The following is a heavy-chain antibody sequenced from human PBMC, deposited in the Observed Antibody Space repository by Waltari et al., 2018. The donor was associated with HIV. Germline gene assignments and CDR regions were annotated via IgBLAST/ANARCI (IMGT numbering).Heavy chain of an antibody. CDR2: IYPGDSDT. CDR3: ATTRLSDAEYFQH. D-gene: IGHD3-16*02. CDR1: GSSFTSYW. J-gene: IGHJ1*01. V-gene: IGHV5-51*01. Sequence: EVQLVQSGAEVKKPGESLKLSCKGSGSSFTSYWIGWVRQMPGKGLEWMGIIYPGDSDTRYSPAFQGQVTISADKSISTAYLQWSSLKASDTAMYYCATTRLSDAEYFQHWGQGTLVTVSS.